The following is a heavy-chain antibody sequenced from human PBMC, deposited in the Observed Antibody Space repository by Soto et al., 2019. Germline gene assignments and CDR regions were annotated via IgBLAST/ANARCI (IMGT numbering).Heavy chain of an antibody. Sequence: QVHLVESGGGVVQPGRSLRLSCAASGFPFRSYGMHWVRQAPGKGLEWVAVISPDGSRTSYADSVKGRFSISRDNRNNTMFLQMNSLRAEDTAVYYCVRGEGVTFGEYGAFDYWGQGSLVTVSS. V-gene: IGHV3-30*03. CDR2: ISPDGSRT. D-gene: IGHD4-17*01. CDR3: VRGEGVTFGEYGAFDY. J-gene: IGHJ4*02. CDR1: GFPFRSYG.